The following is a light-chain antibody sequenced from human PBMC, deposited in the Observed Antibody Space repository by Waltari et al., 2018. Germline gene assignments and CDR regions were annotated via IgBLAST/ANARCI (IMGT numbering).Light chain of an antibody. J-gene: IGKJ1*01. CDR3: QMYVRLPVT. CDR1: QSFGRA. CDR2: DTS. Sequence: EIVLTQSPGTLALSPGERAPLSCRASQSFGRALAWYQQKPGQAPRLLIYDTSTRATGIPDRFSGSGSGTDFSLTISRVEPEDFAVYYCQMYVRLPVTFGQGTKVEVK. V-gene: IGKV3-20*01.